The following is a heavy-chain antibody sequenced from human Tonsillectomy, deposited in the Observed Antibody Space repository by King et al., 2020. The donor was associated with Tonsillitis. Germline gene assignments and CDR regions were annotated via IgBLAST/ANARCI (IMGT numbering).Heavy chain of an antibody. D-gene: IGHD6-19*01. J-gene: IGHJ3*02. CDR3: AYMGDKEQWLVPSIGDAFDI. CDR2: ISWNSGSI. Sequence: VQLVESGGGLVQPGRSLRLSCAASGFTFDDYAMHWVRQAPGKGLEWVSGISWNSGSIGYADSVKGRFTISRDNAKNSLYLQMNSLRAEDTALYYCAYMGDKEQWLVPSIGDAFDIWGQGTMVTVSS. CDR1: GFTFDDYA. V-gene: IGHV3-9*01.